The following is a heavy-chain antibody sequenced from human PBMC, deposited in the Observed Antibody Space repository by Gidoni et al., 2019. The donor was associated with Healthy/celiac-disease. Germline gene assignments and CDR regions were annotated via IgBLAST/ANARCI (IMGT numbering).Heavy chain of an antibody. CDR3: ARHGARKGSSSSNCFDP. CDR1: GGSLSSSSYY. J-gene: IGHJ5*02. Sequence: QLQLQESGPGLVKPSETLSLTCTVSGGSLSSSSYYWGWIRQPPGKGLEWIGSIYYSGSTYYNPSLKSRVTISVDTSKNQFSLKLSSVTAADTAVYYCARHGARKGSSSSNCFDPWGQGTLVTVSS. CDR2: IYYSGST. V-gene: IGHV4-39*01. D-gene: IGHD6-13*01.